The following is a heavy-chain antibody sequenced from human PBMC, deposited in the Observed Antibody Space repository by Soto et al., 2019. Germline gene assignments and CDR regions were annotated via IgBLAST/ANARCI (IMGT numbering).Heavy chain of an antibody. Sequence: QVQLVQSGAEVKKPGSSVKVSCKASGGTFSSYTISWVRQAPGQGLEWMGRIIPILGIANYAQKFQGRVTITADKSTSTAYMELSSLRSEDTAVYYCARLRSSGWYGNAFDIWGQGTMVTVSS. D-gene: IGHD6-19*01. CDR3: ARLRSSGWYGNAFDI. V-gene: IGHV1-69*02. J-gene: IGHJ3*02. CDR1: GGTFSSYT. CDR2: IIPILGIA.